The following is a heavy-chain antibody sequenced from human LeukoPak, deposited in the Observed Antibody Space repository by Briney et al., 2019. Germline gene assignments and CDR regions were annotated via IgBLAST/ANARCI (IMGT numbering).Heavy chain of an antibody. CDR1: GFTFSTYA. CDR2: ISGDNPGT. CDR3: XXXXXXXXXXXXXXHFDS. J-gene: IGHJ4*02. Sequence: GGSLRLSCEASGFTFSTYAMSWVRQTPGKGLEWVAAISGDNPGTYHASSVRGRFTISRDNSKNTVHLQMNALRAEDAAIYYXXXXXXXXXXXXXXXHFDSXXXXTLVTVXS. V-gene: IGHV3-23*01.